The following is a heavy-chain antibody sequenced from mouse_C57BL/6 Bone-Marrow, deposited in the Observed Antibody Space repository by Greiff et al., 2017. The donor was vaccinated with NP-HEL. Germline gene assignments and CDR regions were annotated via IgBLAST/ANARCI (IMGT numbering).Heavy chain of an antibody. CDR2: IRNKANGYTT. V-gene: IGHV7-3*01. Sequence: EVQVVESGGGLVQPGGSLSLSCAASGFTFTDYYMSWVRQPPGKALEWLGFIRNKANGYTTEYSASVKGRFTISRDNSQSILYLQMNALRAEDSATYYCVRTLTGTFYWYFDVWGTGTTVTVSS. J-gene: IGHJ1*03. D-gene: IGHD4-1*01. CDR3: VRTLTGTFYWYFDV. CDR1: GFTFTDYY.